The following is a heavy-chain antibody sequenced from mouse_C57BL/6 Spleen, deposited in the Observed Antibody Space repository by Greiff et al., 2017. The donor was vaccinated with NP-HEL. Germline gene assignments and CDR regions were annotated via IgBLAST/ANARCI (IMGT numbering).Heavy chain of an antibody. V-gene: IGHV14-2*01. J-gene: IGHJ3*01. CDR1: GYNITDYY. CDR3: AYSNYGIEFAY. CDR2: IDPDDGET. D-gene: IGHD2-5*01. Sequence: VQLQQSGAELVKPGASVKLSCTASGYNITDYYMHWVKQRTEQGLEWIGRIDPDDGETKYAPKFQGKATITADTSSNTAYLQLSSLTSEDTAVYYCAYSNYGIEFAYWGQGTLVTVSA.